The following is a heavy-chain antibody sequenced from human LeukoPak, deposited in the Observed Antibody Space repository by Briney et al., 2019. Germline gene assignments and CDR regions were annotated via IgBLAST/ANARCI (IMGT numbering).Heavy chain of an antibody. CDR3: ARVPTYYYDSDDAFDI. CDR2: ISSSGSTI. V-gene: IGHV3-11*01. D-gene: IGHD3-22*01. CDR1: GFTFSDYY. J-gene: IGHJ3*02. Sequence: AGGSLRLSCAASGFTFSDYYMSWIRQAPGKGLEWVSYISSSGSTIYYADSMKGRFTISRDNAKNSLYLQMNSLRAEDTAVYYCARVPTYYYDSDDAFDIWGQGTMVTVSS.